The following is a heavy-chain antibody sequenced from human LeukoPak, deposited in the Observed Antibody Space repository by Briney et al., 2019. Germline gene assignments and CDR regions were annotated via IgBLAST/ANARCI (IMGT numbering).Heavy chain of an antibody. CDR1: GYTFTSYY. CDR2: FDPEDGET. J-gene: IGHJ3*02. D-gene: IGHD1-26*01. V-gene: IGHV1-24*01. Sequence: ASVKVSCKASGYTFTSYYMHWVRQAPGKGLEWMGGFDPEDGETIYAQKFQGRVTMTEDTSTDTAYMELSSLRSEDTAVYYCATASGSPLWDAFDIWGQGTMVTVSS. CDR3: ATASGSPLWDAFDI.